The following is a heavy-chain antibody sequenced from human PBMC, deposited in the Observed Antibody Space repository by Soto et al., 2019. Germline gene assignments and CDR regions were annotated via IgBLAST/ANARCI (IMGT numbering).Heavy chain of an antibody. D-gene: IGHD3-9*01. CDR1: GGSFSGYY. Sequence: SKNLFLNCVVYGGSFSGYYWSWIRQPPWPELEWIGEINHSGNTNYNPSLKNRVAPSVDTSKNQFSLKLSSVTAADTAVYYCARASVLRYFDWLGSSYYYYRMDVWGQGTTVTVSS. J-gene: IGHJ6*02. CDR3: ARASVLRYFDWLGSSYYYYRMDV. CDR2: INHSGNT. V-gene: IGHV4-34*01.